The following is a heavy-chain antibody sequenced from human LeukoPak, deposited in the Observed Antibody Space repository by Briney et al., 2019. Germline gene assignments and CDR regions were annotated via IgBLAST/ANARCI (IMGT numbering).Heavy chain of an antibody. Sequence: GGSLRLSCAASGFTFSNYYMSWIRQAPGKGLEWTSYISSSATNIQYADSVKGRFTISRDNSKNTLYLQMNSLRAEDTAVYYCAKEGVLRFLEWSQYYFDYWGQGTLVTVSS. CDR2: ISSSATNI. V-gene: IGHV3-11*01. CDR1: GFTFSNYY. D-gene: IGHD3-3*01. CDR3: AKEGVLRFLEWSQYYFDY. J-gene: IGHJ4*02.